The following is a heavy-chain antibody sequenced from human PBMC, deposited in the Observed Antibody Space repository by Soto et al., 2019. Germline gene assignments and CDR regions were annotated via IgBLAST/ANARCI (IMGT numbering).Heavy chain of an antibody. V-gene: IGHV4-59*01. CDR3: ARATGSLSWDFDL. Sequence: QVLLQESGPRLVKPSETLSLTCTFSGGALSTDYWTWIRQPPGKPLEWIGYVYYTGSTDYNPSLRGRVTVSIDQSQNHSSLRLTSVTAADTALYFCARATGSLSWDFDLWDRGTLVTVSS. CDR1: GGALSTDY. CDR2: VYYTGST. D-gene: IGHD1-26*01. J-gene: IGHJ2*01.